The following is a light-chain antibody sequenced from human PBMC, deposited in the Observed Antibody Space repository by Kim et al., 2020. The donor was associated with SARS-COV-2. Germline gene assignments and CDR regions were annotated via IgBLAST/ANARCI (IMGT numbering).Light chain of an antibody. CDR2: GKN. V-gene: IGLV3-19*01. CDR1: SLRSYY. CDR3: GTWDSSLSVVL. J-gene: IGLJ2*01. Sequence: ALGQTVRITCQGDSLRSYYATWYQQKPGQAPIVVIYGKNNRPSGIPDRFSGSSSGNTASLTITGTQAGDEADYYCGTWDSSLSVVLFGGGTQLTVL.